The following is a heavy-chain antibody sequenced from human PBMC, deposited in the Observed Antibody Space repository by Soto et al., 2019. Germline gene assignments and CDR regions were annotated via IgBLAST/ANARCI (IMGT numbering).Heavy chain of an antibody. Sequence: AGSLRLSCAASGFTFSSYSMNWVRQAPGKGLEWVSYISSSSSTIYYADSVKGRFTISRDNAKNSLYLQMNSLRDEDTAVYYCARDQASTIFGHYYYYYGMDVWGQGTTVTVSS. J-gene: IGHJ6*02. CDR1: GFTFSSYS. CDR3: ARDQASTIFGHYYYYYGMDV. CDR2: ISSSSSTI. V-gene: IGHV3-48*02. D-gene: IGHD3-3*01.